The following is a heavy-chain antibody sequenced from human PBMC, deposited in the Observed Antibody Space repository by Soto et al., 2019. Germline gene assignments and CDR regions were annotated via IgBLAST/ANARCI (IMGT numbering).Heavy chain of an antibody. CDR1: GGSISGHY. Sequence: QVQLQESGPGLVQPSETLSLTCSVSGGSISGHYWTWIRQSPGKGLEWIGYIFYSGITKYNPSLKSRVTISVYKSKNHFSLTRSSVTAAETAVYYCARVGSSGWSPDYWGRGTLVTFSS. CDR2: IFYSGIT. J-gene: IGHJ4*02. V-gene: IGHV4-59*11. D-gene: IGHD6-19*01. CDR3: ARVGSSGWSPDY.